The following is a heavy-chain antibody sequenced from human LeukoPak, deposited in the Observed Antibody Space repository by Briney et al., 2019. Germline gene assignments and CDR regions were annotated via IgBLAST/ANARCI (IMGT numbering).Heavy chain of an antibody. V-gene: IGHV4-39*07. Sequence: PSETLSLTCTVSGGSIRSSYYYWGWIRQPPGKGLEWIGSIYDSGSTYYNPSLKSRVTISVDTSKNQFSLKLNSVTAADTAVYYCARRTYSYGPFDYWGQGTLVTVSS. D-gene: IGHD5-18*01. CDR3: ARRTYSYGPFDY. J-gene: IGHJ4*02. CDR1: GGSIRSSYYY. CDR2: IYDSGST.